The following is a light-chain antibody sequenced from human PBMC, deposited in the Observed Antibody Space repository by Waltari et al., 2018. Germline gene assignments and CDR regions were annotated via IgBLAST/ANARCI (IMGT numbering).Light chain of an antibody. J-gene: IGKJ2*01. Sequence: EIVLTQSPGTLSLSSGERATLSCRASQSVSSSYLAWYQQKPGQDPRLLIYGASSRATGIPDRFSGSGSGTDFTLTISRLEPEDFAVYYCQQYGSSPYTFGQGTKLEIK. V-gene: IGKV3-20*01. CDR3: QQYGSSPYT. CDR2: GAS. CDR1: QSVSSSY.